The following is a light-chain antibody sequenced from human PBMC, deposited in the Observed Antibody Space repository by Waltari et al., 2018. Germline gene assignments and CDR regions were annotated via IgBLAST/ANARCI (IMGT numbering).Light chain of an antibody. CDR3: MQSLQSPPYT. Sequence: DIVMTQSPLSPPVTPGGPAAISCRSSQSLLHSNGKNYLDLYVQKPGQSPQLLIYLGSNRASGVPDRFSGSGSGTEFTLKISRVEADDVGIYYCMQSLQSPPYTFGQGTKLEIK. V-gene: IGKV2-28*01. CDR2: LGS. J-gene: IGKJ2*01. CDR1: QSLLHSNGKNY.